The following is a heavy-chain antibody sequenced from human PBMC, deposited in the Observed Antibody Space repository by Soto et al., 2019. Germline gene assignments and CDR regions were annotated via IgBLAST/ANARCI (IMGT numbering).Heavy chain of an antibody. V-gene: IGHV1-46*01. J-gene: IGHJ4*02. CDR1: GYTFTTYY. CDR2: INASGGTT. CDR3: ARGYFDS. Sequence: QVQLVQSGAEVKKPGAPVKVSCKASGYTFTTYYIHWVRQAPGQGHEWMGIINASGGTTSYVHKFQGRVTMTRDTSTSTVYMELSSLRSEDTAVYYCARGYFDSWGQGTLVTVSS.